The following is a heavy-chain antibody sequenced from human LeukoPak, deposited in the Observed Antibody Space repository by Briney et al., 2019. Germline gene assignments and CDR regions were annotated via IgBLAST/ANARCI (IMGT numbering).Heavy chain of an antibody. J-gene: IGHJ3*02. CDR3: ARDRLLLWFGELPFPTTTDAFDI. CDR2: INTNTGNP. Sequence: ASVKVSCKASGYTFTSYAMNWVRQAPGQGLKWMGWINTNTGNPTYAQGFTGRFVFSLDTSVSTAYLQISSLKAEDTAVYYCARDRLLLWFGELPFPTTTDAFDIWGQGTMVTVSS. V-gene: IGHV7-4-1*02. CDR1: GYTFTSYA. D-gene: IGHD3-10*01.